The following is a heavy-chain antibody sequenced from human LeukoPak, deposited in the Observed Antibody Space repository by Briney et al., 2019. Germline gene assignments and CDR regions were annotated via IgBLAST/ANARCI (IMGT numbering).Heavy chain of an antibody. CDR2: VDNSGST. J-gene: IGHJ2*01. V-gene: IGHV4-59*11. CDR1: GGSISSHY. D-gene: IGHD3-22*01. CDR3: ASDMGQCYDSSGYYSWYFDL. Sequence: SETLSLTCTFSGGSISSHYWSWIRQPPGKGLEWIGHVDNSGSTNYNPSLRSRVTISLDTSKNQFSLKVNTVTAADTAVYYCASDMGQCYDSSGYYSWYFDLWGRGTLVTVSS.